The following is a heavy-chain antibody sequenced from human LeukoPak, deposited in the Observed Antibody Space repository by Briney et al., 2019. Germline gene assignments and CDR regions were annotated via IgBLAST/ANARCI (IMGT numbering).Heavy chain of an antibody. CDR1: DFTFSSYA. CDR2: MNEDGSEK. Sequence: PGGSLRLSCTASDFTFSSYAMTWVRQAPGKGLEWVANMNEDGSEKNYVDSVKGRFTISRDNAQDSLYLQMNSLRAEDTAVYYCARDRGYSNFDYWGQGTLLTVSS. J-gene: IGHJ4*02. D-gene: IGHD4-11*01. CDR3: ARDRGYSNFDY. V-gene: IGHV3-7*01.